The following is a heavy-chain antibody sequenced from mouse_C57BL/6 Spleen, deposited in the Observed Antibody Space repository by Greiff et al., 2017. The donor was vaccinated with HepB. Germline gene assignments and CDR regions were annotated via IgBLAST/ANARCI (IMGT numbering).Heavy chain of an antibody. CDR3: ARGNWDRFDY. J-gene: IGHJ2*01. D-gene: IGHD4-1*01. CDR1: GYSITSGYD. CDR2: ISYSGST. V-gene: IGHV3-1*01. Sequence: EVQLVESGPGMVKPSQSLSLTCTVTGYSITSGYDWHWIRHFPGNKLEWMGYISYSGSTNYNPSLKSRISITHDTSKNHFFLKLNSVTTEDTATYYCARGNWDRFDYWGQGTTLTVSS.